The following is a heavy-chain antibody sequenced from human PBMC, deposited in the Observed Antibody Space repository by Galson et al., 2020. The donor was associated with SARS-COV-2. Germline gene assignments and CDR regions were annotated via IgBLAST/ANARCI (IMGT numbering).Heavy chain of an antibody. D-gene: IGHD6-13*01. V-gene: IGHV4-39*01. Sequence: SETLSLTCTVSGGSISSSSYYWGWIRQPPGKGLEWIGSIYYSGSTYYNPSLKSRVTISVDTSKNQFSLKLSSVTAADTAVYYCARRYSSSWYHDYFDYWSQGTLVTVSS. CDR1: GGSISSSSYY. J-gene: IGHJ4*02. CDR2: IYYSGST. CDR3: ARRYSSSWYHDYFDY.